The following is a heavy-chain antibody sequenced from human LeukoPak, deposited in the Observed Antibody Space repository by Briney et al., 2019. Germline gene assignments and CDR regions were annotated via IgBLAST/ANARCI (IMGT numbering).Heavy chain of an antibody. Sequence: GGSLRLSCAASGFVLSDYGMHWVRQAPGKGLEGVAFVRNDGSNEYYVGSVKGRFTISRDKSKNTLYLQMNSLRVEDTAVYSCAKESDSGYHSEGPKNWGLGTLVTVSS. J-gene: IGHJ4*02. CDR1: GFVLSDYG. V-gene: IGHV3-30*02. CDR3: AKESDSGYHSEGPKN. D-gene: IGHD5-12*01. CDR2: VRNDGSNE.